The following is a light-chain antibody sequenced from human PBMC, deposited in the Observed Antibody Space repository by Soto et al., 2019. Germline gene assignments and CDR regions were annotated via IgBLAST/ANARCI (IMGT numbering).Light chain of an antibody. J-gene: IGKJ4*01. Sequence: EIVMTQSPVTLSVSPGDRATLSCRASQSVNSNLAWYQQKPGQTPKLLIYVASTRATGIPARFSGSGSGTEFTLTIRSLQSEDFAVYYCQQDNVWPLTFGGGTKVEFK. CDR1: QSVNSN. CDR2: VAS. CDR3: QQDNVWPLT. V-gene: IGKV3-15*01.